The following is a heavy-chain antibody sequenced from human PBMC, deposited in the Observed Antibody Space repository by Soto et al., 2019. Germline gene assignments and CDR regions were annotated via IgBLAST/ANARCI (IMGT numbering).Heavy chain of an antibody. D-gene: IGHD6-19*01. CDR3: ARDQYSSGWYGFFDF. V-gene: IGHV3-33*01. CDR1: GFTFSNYA. J-gene: IGHJ4*02. Sequence: GGSLRLSCAAAGFTFSNYAMHWVRQSPGKGLEWVAVMWHDGSNEKYVDSVKGRFTISRDNSKNTLYLQMNSLRAEDTAVYYCARDQYSSGWYGFFDFWGQGTLVTVSS. CDR2: MWHDGSNE.